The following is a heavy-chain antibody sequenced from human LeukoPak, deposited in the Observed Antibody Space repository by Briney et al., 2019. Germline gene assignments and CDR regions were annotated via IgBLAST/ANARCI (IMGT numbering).Heavy chain of an antibody. J-gene: IGHJ4*02. CDR1: GFTFSSYG. D-gene: IGHD3-10*01. CDR3: ARDYGTRHGSGSGY. Sequence: GGSLRLSCAASGFTFSSYGMHWVRQAPGKGLEWVSSIRSSSSDIYYADSVKGRFTISRLNAKNSLYLQMNSLRAEDTAVYYCARDYGTRHGSGSGYWGQGTLVTVSS. V-gene: IGHV3-21*01. CDR2: IRSSSSDI.